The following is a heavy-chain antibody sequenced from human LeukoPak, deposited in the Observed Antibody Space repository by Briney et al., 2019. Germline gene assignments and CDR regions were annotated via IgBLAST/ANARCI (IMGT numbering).Heavy chain of an antibody. Sequence: GRSRRLACAAAAFTFGSDWVQWVRQTPGKGLRWVSRIQSEGSTIYADYVNDRFTISRDNGKNTVYLQMNSLRVDDTAMYYCARAVTYFYGSVTYDCFDPWGQGTLVTVSS. CDR3: ARAVTYFYGSVTYDCFDP. CDR2: IQSEGST. V-gene: IGHV3-74*01. D-gene: IGHD3-10*01. J-gene: IGHJ5*02. CDR1: AFTFGSDW.